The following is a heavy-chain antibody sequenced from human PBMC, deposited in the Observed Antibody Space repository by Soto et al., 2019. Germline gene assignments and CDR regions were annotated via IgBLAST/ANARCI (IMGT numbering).Heavy chain of an antibody. CDR3: ASRLLWFGELPPV. V-gene: IGHV4-4*02. CDR2: IYHSGST. J-gene: IGHJ6*02. CDR1: GGSISSSNW. D-gene: IGHD3-10*01. Sequence: PSETLSLTCAVSGGSISSSNWWSWVRQPPGKGLEWIGEIYHSGSTNYNPSLKSRVTISVDKSKNQFSLKLSSVTAADTAVYYCASRLLWFGELPPVWGQGTTVTVSS.